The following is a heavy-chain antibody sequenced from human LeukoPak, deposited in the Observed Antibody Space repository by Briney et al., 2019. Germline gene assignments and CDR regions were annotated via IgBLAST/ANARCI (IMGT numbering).Heavy chain of an antibody. CDR1: GFTFSSYG. D-gene: IGHD3-9*01. Sequence: PGRSLRLSCAASGFTFSSYGMHGVRQAPGRGLEWLAVIWYDGSNKYYADSVEGRFTISRDNSKNTLYLQMERLSGEDTAVYYCATDWQHKASDIYYFEFWGQGNLVTVSS. J-gene: IGHJ4*02. V-gene: IGHV3-33*01. CDR2: IWYDGSNK. CDR3: ATDWQHKASDIYYFEF.